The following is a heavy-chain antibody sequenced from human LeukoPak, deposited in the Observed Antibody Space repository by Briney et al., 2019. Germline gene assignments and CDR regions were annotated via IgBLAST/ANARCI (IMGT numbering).Heavy chain of an antibody. CDR1: GFTVSSNY. CDR3: AKDLGGTRTCFNH. Sequence: GGSLRLSCAVSGFTVSSNYMSWVRQAPGKGLEWVSFIRYDGRDKDYADSVKGRFTISRDNSESTLYLQMNNVRTDDTAVYYCAKDLGGTRTCFNHWGPGTLVTVSS. V-gene: IGHV3-30*02. CDR2: IRYDGRDK. D-gene: IGHD1-14*01. J-gene: IGHJ1*01.